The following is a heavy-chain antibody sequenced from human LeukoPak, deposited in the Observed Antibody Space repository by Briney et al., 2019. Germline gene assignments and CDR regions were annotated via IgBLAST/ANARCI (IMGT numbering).Heavy chain of an antibody. D-gene: IGHD3-16*01. CDR2: IRSKAYGGTT. Sequence: GGSLRLSCTASGFTFGDYAMSWVRQAPGKGLEWVGFIRSKAYGGTTEYAASVKGRFTISRDDSKNTAYLQMNSLKPEDTAVYYCTRLTDLAGTYDYVGFDYWGQGTLVTVSS. J-gene: IGHJ4*02. CDR3: TRLTDLAGTYDYVGFDY. V-gene: IGHV3-49*04. CDR1: GFTFGDYA.